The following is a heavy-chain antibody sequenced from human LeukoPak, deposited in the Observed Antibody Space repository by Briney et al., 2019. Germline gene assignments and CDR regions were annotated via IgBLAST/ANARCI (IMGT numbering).Heavy chain of an antibody. CDR1: GFTFSTYG. Sequence: GGSLRLSCAASGFTFSTYGMHWVRQAPGKGLEWVAVIWYDGSNKYYADSVKGRFTISRDNSKNTLYLQMNSLRAEDTAVYYCARGRNYGDLIDYWGQGTLVTVSS. CDR2: IWYDGSNK. CDR3: ARGRNYGDLIDY. J-gene: IGHJ4*02. D-gene: IGHD4-17*01. V-gene: IGHV3-33*08.